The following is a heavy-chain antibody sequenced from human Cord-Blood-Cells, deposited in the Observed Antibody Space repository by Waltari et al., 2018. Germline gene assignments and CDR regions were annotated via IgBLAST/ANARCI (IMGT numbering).Heavy chain of an antibody. CDR3: ARVGYSSSWYYFDY. V-gene: IGHV1-2*02. J-gene: IGHJ4*02. Sequence: QVQLVQSGAEVKKPGASVKVSCKASGYTFTGYYMHWVRQAPGQGLEWIGWINPNSGGTNDAQKFQGRVTMTRDTSISTAYMELSRLRSDDTAVYYCARVGYSSSWYYFDYWGQGTLVTVSS. CDR2: INPNSGGT. CDR1: GYTFTGYY. D-gene: IGHD6-13*01.